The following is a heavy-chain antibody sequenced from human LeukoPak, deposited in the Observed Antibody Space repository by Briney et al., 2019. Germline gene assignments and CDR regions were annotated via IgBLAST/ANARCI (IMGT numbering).Heavy chain of an antibody. CDR2: MHHSGGT. CDR1: GGSIRSDSYF. CDR3: AKHGVSPDAFDV. V-gene: IGHV4-39*07. Sequence: SETLSLTCTVSGGSIRSDSYFWGWSRQPPGKGLEWIGYMHHSGGTYYNPSLKSRVTISVDKSKNQFSLELSSVTAADTAVYYCAKHGVSPDAFDVWGQGTMVTVSS. J-gene: IGHJ3*01. D-gene: IGHD2-8*01.